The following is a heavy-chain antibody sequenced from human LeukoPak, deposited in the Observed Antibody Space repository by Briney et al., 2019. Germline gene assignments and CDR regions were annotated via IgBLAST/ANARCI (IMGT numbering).Heavy chain of an antibody. J-gene: IGHJ4*02. Sequence: SVKVSCKASEGTFSSYAISWVRQAPGQGLEWMGGIIPIFGTANYAQKFQGRVTITADESTSTAYMELSSLRSEDTAVYYCARSFRVRIAAAGHFDYWGQGTLVTVSS. CDR3: ARSFRVRIAAAGHFDY. CDR2: IIPIFGTA. D-gene: IGHD6-13*01. V-gene: IGHV1-69*13. CDR1: EGTFSSYA.